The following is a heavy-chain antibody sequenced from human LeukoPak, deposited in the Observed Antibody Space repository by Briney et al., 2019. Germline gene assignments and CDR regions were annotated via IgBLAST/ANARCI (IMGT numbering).Heavy chain of an antibody. D-gene: IGHD1-26*01. V-gene: IGHV4-59*01. J-gene: IGHJ4*02. Sequence: SETLSLTCIVSGGSISGYYWSWIRQPPGKGLEWIGYIYYSGSTNYNPSLKSRVTISADTSKNQFSLKVSSVTAADTAVYYCARGTRVGGHDYWGQGTLVTVSS. CDR3: ARGTRVGGHDY. CDR1: GGSISGYY. CDR2: IYYSGST.